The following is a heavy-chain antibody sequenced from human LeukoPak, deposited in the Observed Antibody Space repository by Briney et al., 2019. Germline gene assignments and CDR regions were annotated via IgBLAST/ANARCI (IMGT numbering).Heavy chain of an antibody. CDR1: GYSFTSYW. CDR3: ARSGYPSSYYYYMDV. CDR2: IYPGDSDT. Sequence: PGESLKISCKGSGYSFTSYWIGWVRPVPGKGLEWMGIIYPGDSDTRYSPSFQGQVTISADKSISTAYLQWSSLKASDTATYYCARSGYPSSYYYYMDVWGKGTTVTVSS. J-gene: IGHJ6*03. D-gene: IGHD6-13*01. V-gene: IGHV5-51*01.